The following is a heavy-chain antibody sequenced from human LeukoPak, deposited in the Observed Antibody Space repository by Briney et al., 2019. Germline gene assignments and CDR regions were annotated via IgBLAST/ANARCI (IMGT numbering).Heavy chain of an antibody. D-gene: IGHD6-13*01. CDR3: ASRRIGGSSWNWFDR. Sequence: PPETLSLTCTVSGGSLSSDYWSWVRQPPGKGVEWIGYIYYSGSTKYNPSLTSRVTISVHTSKHQFSLKLSSVTAADTAVYYCASRRIGGSSWNWFDRWGQGTLVTVSS. J-gene: IGHJ5*02. CDR1: GGSLSSDY. CDR2: IYYSGST. V-gene: IGHV4-59*08.